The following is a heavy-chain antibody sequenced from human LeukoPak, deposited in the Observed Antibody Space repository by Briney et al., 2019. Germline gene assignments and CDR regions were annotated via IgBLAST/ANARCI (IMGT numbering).Heavy chain of an antibody. J-gene: IGHJ5*02. V-gene: IGHV1-2*02. Sequence: GASVKVSCKASGYTFTGHYMHWVRQAPGQGLEWMGWINPSSGGTNYAQKFQGRVTMTRDTSISTAYMELSRLRSDDTAVYYCARGCGVVVPAAIYSGLDNWFDPWGQGTLVTISS. D-gene: IGHD2-2*02. CDR2: INPSSGGT. CDR3: ARGCGVVVPAAIYSGLDNWFDP. CDR1: GYTFTGHY.